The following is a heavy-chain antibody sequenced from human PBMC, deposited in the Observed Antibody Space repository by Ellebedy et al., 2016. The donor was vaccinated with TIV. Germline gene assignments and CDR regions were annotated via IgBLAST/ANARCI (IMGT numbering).Heavy chain of an antibody. V-gene: IGHV3-33*01. CDR3: AREQSPYYEILTGSFDY. D-gene: IGHD3-9*01. CDR2: IWYDGFNK. CDR1: GSSFSTYG. J-gene: IGHJ4*02. Sequence: GESLKISCAASGSSFSTYGMHWVRQAPGQGLEWVAVIWYDGFNKDYADSVKGRFTISRDNSKSTLYLEMKSLRVEDTAVYYCAREQSPYYEILTGSFDYWGQGALVTVSS.